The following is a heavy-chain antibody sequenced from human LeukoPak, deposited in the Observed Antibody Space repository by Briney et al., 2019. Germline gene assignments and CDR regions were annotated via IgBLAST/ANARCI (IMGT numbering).Heavy chain of an antibody. D-gene: IGHD1-20*01. CDR2: ISSSSSYI. J-gene: IGHJ3*02. V-gene: IGHV3-21*01. CDR1: GFTFTDYA. Sequence: GGSLRLSCAASGFTFTDYAMTWVRQAPGKGLEWVPSISSSSSYIYYADPVKGRFTISRDNAKNSLYLQMNSLRAEDTAVYYCARDKNNWNDGGDAFDIWGQGTMVTVSS. CDR3: ARDKNNWNDGGDAFDI.